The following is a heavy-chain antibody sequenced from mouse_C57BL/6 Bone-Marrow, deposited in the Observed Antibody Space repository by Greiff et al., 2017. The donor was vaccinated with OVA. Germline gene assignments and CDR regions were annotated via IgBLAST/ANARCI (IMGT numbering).Heavy chain of an antibody. J-gene: IGHJ3*01. V-gene: IGHV1-7*01. CDR2: INPSSGYT. D-gene: IGHD2-2*01. Sequence: QVQLQQSGAELAKPGASVKLSCKASGYTFTSYWMHWVKQRPGQGLEWIGYINPSSGYTKYNQKFKDKATLTADKSSSTAYMQLSSLTYEDSAVYYCAVWLRRGGPGFAYWGRGTLVTVSA. CDR3: AVWLRRGGPGFAY. CDR1: GYTFTSYW.